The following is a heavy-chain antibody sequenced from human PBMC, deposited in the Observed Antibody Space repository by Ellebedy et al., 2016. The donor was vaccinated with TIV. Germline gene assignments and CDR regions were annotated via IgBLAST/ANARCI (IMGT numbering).Heavy chain of an antibody. CDR2: MRQDGGDK. D-gene: IGHD4-17*01. CDR3: ATDGSYGDYLSPAHAFEI. V-gene: IGHV3-7*01. CDR1: GFSFRSYW. J-gene: IGHJ3*02. Sequence: GGSLRLSCAASGFSFRSYWMSWVRQAPGKGLEWVANMRQDGGDKYYVDSVKGRFTISRDNAKNSLYLHMNSLRAEDTAVYYCATDGSYGDYLSPAHAFEIWGQGTVVAVSS.